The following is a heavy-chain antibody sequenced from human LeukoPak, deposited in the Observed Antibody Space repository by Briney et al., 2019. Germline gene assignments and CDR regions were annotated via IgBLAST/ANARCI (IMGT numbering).Heavy chain of an antibody. J-gene: IGHJ4*02. CDR3: APGGRTGGVLLSGY. CDR1: GFTFSSYA. CDR2: ICGSGGST. D-gene: IGHD2-8*02. Sequence: GGSLRLSCAASGFTFSSYAMSWVRQAPGKGLEWVSAICGSGGSTYYADSVKGRFTISRDNSKNTLYLQMNSLRAEDTAVYYCAPGGRTGGVLLSGYWGQGTLVTVSS. V-gene: IGHV3-23*01.